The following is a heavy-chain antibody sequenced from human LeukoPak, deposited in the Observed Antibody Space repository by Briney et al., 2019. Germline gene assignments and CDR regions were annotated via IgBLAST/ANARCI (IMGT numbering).Heavy chain of an antibody. Sequence: SETLCLTCAVYGGSFSGYFWSWIRQPPGKGLGWICGINHVGSTTYNPSLKSRVTISVDTSKNQCYLKLSSVTAADTAVYYCARWRFGEFPLHYYYYYMHVWGKGPTVTVSS. D-gene: IGHD3-10*01. CDR1: GGSFSGYF. CDR3: ARWRFGEFPLHYYYYYMHV. CDR2: INHVGST. V-gene: IGHV4-34*01. J-gene: IGHJ6*03.